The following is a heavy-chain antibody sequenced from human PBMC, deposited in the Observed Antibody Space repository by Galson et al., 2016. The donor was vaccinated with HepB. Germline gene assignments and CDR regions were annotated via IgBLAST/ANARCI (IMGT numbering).Heavy chain of an antibody. CDR3: ARGRWTSTYAGYWFDF. V-gene: IGHV1-3*04. J-gene: IGHJ4*02. CDR1: GDSFIGYA. D-gene: IGHD2-2*01. Sequence: SVKVSCKASGDSFIGYAMNWVRQAPGQRLEWMGWIDTGNGRTKYSQTFQGRVTITRDTSASTGYMEMRSLRSEDTALYYCARGRWTSTYAGYWFDFWGQGTLVTVSS. CDR2: IDTGNGRT.